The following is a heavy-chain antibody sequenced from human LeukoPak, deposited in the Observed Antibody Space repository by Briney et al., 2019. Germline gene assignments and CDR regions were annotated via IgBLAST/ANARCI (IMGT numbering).Heavy chain of an antibody. J-gene: IGHJ3*02. Sequence: SETLSLTCTVSGGSISSYYWSWIRQPAGKGQEWIGRIYTSGSTNYNPSLKSRVTMSVDTSKNQFSLKLSSVTAADTAVYYCARDYITGILDAFDIWGQGTMVTVSS. CDR1: GGSISSYY. V-gene: IGHV4-4*07. D-gene: IGHD1-20*01. CDR3: ARDYITGILDAFDI. CDR2: IYTSGST.